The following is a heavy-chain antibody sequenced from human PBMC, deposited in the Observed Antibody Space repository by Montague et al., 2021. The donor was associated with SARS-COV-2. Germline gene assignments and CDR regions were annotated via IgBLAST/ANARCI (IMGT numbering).Heavy chain of an antibody. J-gene: IGHJ4*02. D-gene: IGHD4-11*01. CDR3: AGKVLTVPADY. V-gene: IGHV4-4*02. Sequence: SETLSLTRAVSGVSITSTNWWSLVRQPPGKGLEWIGEISYGGIATYNPSLKSRATISMDRSRNLFSLTLSSVSAADTAIYYCAGKVLTVPADYWGQGTLVTVS. CDR2: ISYGGIA. CDR1: GVSITSTNW.